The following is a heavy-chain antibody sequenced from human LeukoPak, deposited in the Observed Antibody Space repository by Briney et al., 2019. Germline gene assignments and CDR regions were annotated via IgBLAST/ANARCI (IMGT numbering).Heavy chain of an antibody. CDR2: INHSGST. Sequence: SETLSLMCAVYVGSLSGYYWSGIRQPPGKGLEWIGEINHSGSTNYNPSLKSRVTISVDTSKNQFSLKLSSVTAADTAVYYCARGRSYYGSGSYYYYYMDVWGKGTTVTVSS. V-gene: IGHV4-34*01. J-gene: IGHJ6*03. D-gene: IGHD3-10*01. CDR1: VGSLSGYY. CDR3: ARGRSYYGSGSYYYYYMDV.